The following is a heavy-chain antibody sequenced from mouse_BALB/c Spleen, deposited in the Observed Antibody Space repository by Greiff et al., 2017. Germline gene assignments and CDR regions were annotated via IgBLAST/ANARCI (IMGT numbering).Heavy chain of an antibody. CDR3: ARDQAHYAMDY. CDR2: ISTYYGDA. D-gene: IGHD3-2*02. J-gene: IGHJ4*01. V-gene: IGHV1S137*01. Sequence: QVQLHQSGAELVRPGVSVKISCKGSGYTFTDYAMHWVKQSHAKSLEWIGVISTYYGDASYNQKFKGKATMTVDKSSSTAYMELARLTSEDSAIYYCARDQAHYAMDYWGQGTSVTVSS. CDR1: GYTFTDYA.